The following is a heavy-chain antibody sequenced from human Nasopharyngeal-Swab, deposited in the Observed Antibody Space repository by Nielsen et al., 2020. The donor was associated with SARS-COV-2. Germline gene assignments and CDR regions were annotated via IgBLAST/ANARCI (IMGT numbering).Heavy chain of an antibody. CDR2: ISYDGSNK. CDR3: ARELAATGYSQH. CDR1: GFTFSSYA. V-gene: IGHV3-30-3*01. Sequence: GESLKISCAASGFTFSSYAMHWVRQAPGKGLEWVAVISYDGSNKYYADSVKGRFTISRDNSKNTLYLQMNSLRAEDTSVYYCARELAATGYSQHWGQGTLVTVSS. J-gene: IGHJ1*01. D-gene: IGHD2-15*01.